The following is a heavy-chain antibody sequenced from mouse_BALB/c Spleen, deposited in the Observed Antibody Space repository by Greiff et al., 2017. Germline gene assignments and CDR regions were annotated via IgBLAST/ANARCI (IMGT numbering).Heavy chain of an antibody. CDR1: GFTFNTYA. J-gene: IGHJ4*01. Sequence: DVQLVESGGGLVQPKGSLKLSCAASGFTFNTYAMNWVRQAPGKGLEWVARIRSKSNNYATYYADSVKDRFTISRDDSQSMLYLQMNNLKTEDTAMYYCVRHIQVDYWGQGTSVTVSS. V-gene: IGHV10-1*02. CDR2: IRSKSNNYAT. CDR3: VRHIQVDY.